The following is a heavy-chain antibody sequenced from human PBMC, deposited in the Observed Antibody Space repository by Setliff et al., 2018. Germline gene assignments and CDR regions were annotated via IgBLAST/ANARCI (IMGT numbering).Heavy chain of an antibody. J-gene: IGHJ4*02. CDR3: ARTSGSLHMEYYFDY. V-gene: IGHV4-59*01. CDR1: GGSTSSYY. D-gene: IGHD3-10*01. CDR2: IYYSGST. Sequence: SETLSLTCTVSGGSTSSYYWSWIRQPPGKGLEWIGYIYYSGSTNYNPSLKSRGTISVDTSKNQFSLKLSSVTAADTAVYYCARTSGSLHMEYYFDYWGQGTLVTVS.